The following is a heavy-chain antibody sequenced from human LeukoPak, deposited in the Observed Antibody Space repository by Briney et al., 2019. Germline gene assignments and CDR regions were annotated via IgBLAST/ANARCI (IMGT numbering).Heavy chain of an antibody. Sequence: GGSLRLSCAASGFSFSSYGMSWVRQAPGKGLEWVSGISGSSGGTYYADSVKGRFTISRDNAKNSLYLQMNSLRAEDTAVYYCGRDSPPDYWGQGTLVTVSS. CDR1: GFSFSSYG. CDR2: ISGSSGGT. J-gene: IGHJ4*02. V-gene: IGHV3-23*01. CDR3: GRDSPPDY.